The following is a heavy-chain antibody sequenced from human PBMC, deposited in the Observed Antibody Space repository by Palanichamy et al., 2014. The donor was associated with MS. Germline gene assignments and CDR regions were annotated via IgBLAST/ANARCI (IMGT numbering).Heavy chain of an antibody. D-gene: IGHD5-24*01. J-gene: IGHJ4*02. CDR1: GGSISNYY. V-gene: IGHV4-59*01. CDR2: IYNRGST. CDR3: ARGRDSSGDPHYFDY. Sequence: QVQLQESGPGLVKPAETLSLTCTVSGGSISNYYWSWIRQPPGKGLEWIGHIYNRGSTNYNPSLKSRVTISVDTSKNQFSLKLTSVTAADTAVYYCARGRDSSGDPHYFDYWGQGTLVPVSS.